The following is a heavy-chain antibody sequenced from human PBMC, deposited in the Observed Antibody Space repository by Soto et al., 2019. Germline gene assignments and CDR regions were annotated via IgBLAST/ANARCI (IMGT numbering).Heavy chain of an antibody. J-gene: IGHJ4*02. CDR2: IKEDGSAK. CDR1: GFTFTSYW. Sequence: EVQLVESGGGLVQPGGSLRVSCAASGFTFTSYWMSWVRQAPGKGLEWVANIKEDGSAKYYLDSVKGRFTISRDNAKNSLYLQMNSLRAEDTAVYYCARGDFYRFDYWGQGNLVTVSS. CDR3: ARGDFYRFDY. V-gene: IGHV3-7*01.